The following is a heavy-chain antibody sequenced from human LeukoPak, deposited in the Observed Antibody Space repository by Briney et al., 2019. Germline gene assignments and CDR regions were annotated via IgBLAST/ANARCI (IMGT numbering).Heavy chain of an antibody. CDR1: GFTFSSYS. CDR2: ISSSSSTI. CDR3: ARDSEDRSGDV. J-gene: IGHJ6*04. V-gene: IGHV3-48*01. D-gene: IGHD2-15*01. Sequence: PGGSLRLSCAASGFTFSSYSMNWVRQAPGKGLEWVSYISSSSSTIYYADSVKGRFTISRDNAKNSLYLQMNSLRAEDTAVYYCARDSEDRSGDVWGKGTTVTISS.